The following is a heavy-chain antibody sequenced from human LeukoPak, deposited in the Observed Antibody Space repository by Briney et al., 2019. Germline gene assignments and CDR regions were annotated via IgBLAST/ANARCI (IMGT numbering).Heavy chain of an antibody. D-gene: IGHD6-6*01. J-gene: IGHJ3*02. CDR2: ISSSSSYI. Sequence: GGSLRLSCAASGFTFSSYSMNWVRQAPGKGLEWVSSISSSSSYIYYADSVKGRFTISRDNAKNSLYLQMNSPRAEDTAVYYCARDRSAYSSSRGAFDIWGQGTMVTVSS. V-gene: IGHV3-21*01. CDR1: GFTFSSYS. CDR3: ARDRSAYSSSRGAFDI.